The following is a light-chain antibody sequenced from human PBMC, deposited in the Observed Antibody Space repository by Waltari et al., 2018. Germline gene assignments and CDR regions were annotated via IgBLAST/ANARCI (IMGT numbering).Light chain of an antibody. V-gene: IGKV2-28*01. CDR1: QSLLHRNGYNY. Sequence: DIVMTQSPLSLPVTPGEPASISCRSSQSLLHRNGYNYLDWYLQKPGPSPQLLIYLGSNRASGVPDRFSGSGSGTDFTLKISRLEAEDIGVFFCMQSLQTPYTFGQGTKLEIK. J-gene: IGKJ2*01. CDR2: LGS. CDR3: MQSLQTPYT.